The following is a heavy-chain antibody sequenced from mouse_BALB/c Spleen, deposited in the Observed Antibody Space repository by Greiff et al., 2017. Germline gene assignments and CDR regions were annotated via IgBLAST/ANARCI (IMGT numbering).Heavy chain of an antibody. CDR2: VNPNNGGT. V-gene: IGHV1-18*01. J-gene: IGHJ4*01. CDR3: TGYDGAMDY. CDR1: GYSFTGYY. D-gene: IGHD2-12*01. Sequence: VQLQQSGPDLVKPGASVKISCKASGYSFTGYYMHWVKQSPGQSLEWIGCVNPNNGGTNYNQKFKGKATLTVDKSSSTAYMELRSLTSEDSAVYYSTGYDGAMDYWGQGTSVTVSS.